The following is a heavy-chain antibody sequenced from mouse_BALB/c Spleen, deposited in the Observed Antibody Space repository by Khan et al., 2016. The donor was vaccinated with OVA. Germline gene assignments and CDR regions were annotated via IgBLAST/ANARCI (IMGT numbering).Heavy chain of an antibody. CDR2: INTNTGEP. D-gene: IGHD2-10*01. V-gene: IGHV9-3-1*01. CDR1: GYTFTNYG. CDR3: ARPPYFSYVMVY. J-gene: IGHJ4*01. Sequence: QIQLVQSGPELKKPGETVKISCKASGYTFTNYGLNWVKQAPGKGLQWMGWINTNTGEPTYAVDFKGRFAFSLETSASTAYLQINNLKNEDTATYFWARPPYFSYVMVYWGQGTSVTGSS.